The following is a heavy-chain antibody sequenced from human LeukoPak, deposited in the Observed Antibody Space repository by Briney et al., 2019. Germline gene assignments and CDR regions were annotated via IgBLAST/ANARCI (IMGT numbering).Heavy chain of an antibody. CDR1: GYTFTGYY. V-gene: IGHV1-2*02. CDR2: IHPTSGGT. CDR3: ARDRSPSRDDFWSGTPRGAVGYFDY. Sequence: GASVKVSCKASGYTFTGYYMHWVRQAPGQGLEWMGWIHPTSGGTNFAQRFQGRVTMTRDTSISTAYMELSSLRSDDTAIYYCARDRSPSRDDFWSGTPRGAVGYFDYWGQGTLVTVSS. J-gene: IGHJ4*02. D-gene: IGHD3-3*01.